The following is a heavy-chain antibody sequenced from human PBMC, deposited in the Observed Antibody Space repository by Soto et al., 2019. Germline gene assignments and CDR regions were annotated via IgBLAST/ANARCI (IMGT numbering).Heavy chain of an antibody. Sequence: QVQLQESGPGLVKPSETLSLTCTVSGGSISSYYWSWIRQPPGKGLEWIGYIYYSGSTNYNPSRKSRLTISVDTSKNQFSLKLSSVTAADTAVYYCARDLDGDYVGIPAGFDPWGQGTLVTVSS. CDR3: ARDLDGDYVGIPAGFDP. CDR1: GGSISSYY. CDR2: IYYSGST. D-gene: IGHD4-17*01. V-gene: IGHV4-59*01. J-gene: IGHJ5*02.